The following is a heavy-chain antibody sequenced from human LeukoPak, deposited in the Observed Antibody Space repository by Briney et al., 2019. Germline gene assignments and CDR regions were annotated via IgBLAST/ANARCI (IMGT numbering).Heavy chain of an antibody. Sequence: GGSLRLSCAASGFTFSSYSMNWVRQAPGKGLEWVSSISSSSSYIYYADSVKGRFTISRDNAKNSLYLQMNSLRAEDTAVYYCARMGVEMATIYGMDVWGQGTTVTVSS. CDR3: ARMGVEMATIYGMDV. CDR1: GFTFSSYS. V-gene: IGHV3-21*01. D-gene: IGHD5-24*01. CDR2: ISSSSSYI. J-gene: IGHJ6*02.